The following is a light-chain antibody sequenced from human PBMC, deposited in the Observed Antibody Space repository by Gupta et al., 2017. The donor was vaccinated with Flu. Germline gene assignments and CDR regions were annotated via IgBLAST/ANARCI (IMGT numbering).Light chain of an antibody. CDR3: QQDSSSPFT. J-gene: IGKJ4*01. Sequence: GTLGVSAGETSSHTYRARQSVRSSYLDWYQQKPGQSPRLLIYVASSRANGVPDRFSGSGSGTEFTLTISRVEPEDLAVYYCQQDSSSPFTFGRGTKVDIK. CDR1: QSVRSSY. CDR2: VAS. V-gene: IGKV3-20*01.